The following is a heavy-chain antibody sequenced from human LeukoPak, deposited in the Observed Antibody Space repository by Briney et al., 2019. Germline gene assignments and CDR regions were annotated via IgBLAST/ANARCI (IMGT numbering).Heavy chain of an antibody. CDR3: ARVGGVGAQLPH. J-gene: IGHJ4*02. CDR1: GYTFTSYA. Sequence: ASVKVSCKASGYTFTSYAMHWVRQAPGQRLEWMGWINAGNGNTKYSQKFQGRVTMTRDMSTSTVYMELSSLRSEDTAVYYCARVGGVGAQLPHWGQGTLVTVSS. V-gene: IGHV1-3*01. CDR2: INAGNGNT. D-gene: IGHD1-26*01.